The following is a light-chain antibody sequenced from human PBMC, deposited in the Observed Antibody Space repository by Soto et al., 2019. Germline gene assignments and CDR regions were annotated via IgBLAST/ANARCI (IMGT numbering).Light chain of an antibody. CDR1: QNIGNW. V-gene: IGKV1-5*01. CDR2: DAS. CDR3: QQYNSYSPYT. Sequence: DIQMTQSPSTLSASVGDRVTITCRASQNIGNWLAWYQQKPGKAPNLLIYDASSSESGVPSRFSGSGSGTEFTLTISSLQPDDFATYYCQQYNSYSPYTFGQGTKLEIK. J-gene: IGKJ2*01.